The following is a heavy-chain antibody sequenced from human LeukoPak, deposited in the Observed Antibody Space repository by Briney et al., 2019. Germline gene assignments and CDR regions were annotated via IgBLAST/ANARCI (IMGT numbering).Heavy chain of an antibody. D-gene: IGHD2-2*01. CDR3: ARKGRDQLLHGFDY. J-gene: IGHJ4*02. CDR1: GGSISSGDYY. CDR2: IYYSGST. Sequence: SQTLSLTCTVSGGSISSGDYYWSWIRQPPGKGLEWIGYIYYSGSTYYNPSLKSRFTISVDTSKNQFSLKLSSVTAAATAVYYCARKGRDQLLHGFDYWGQGTLVTVSS. V-gene: IGHV4-30-4*01.